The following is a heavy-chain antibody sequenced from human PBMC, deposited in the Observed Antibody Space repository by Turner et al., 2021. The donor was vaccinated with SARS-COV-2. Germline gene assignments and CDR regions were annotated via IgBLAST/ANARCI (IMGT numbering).Heavy chain of an antibody. V-gene: IGHV1-24*01. CDR1: GYSLSELA. Sequence: QVQLVQSGAELKRPGASVKVSCEISGYSLSELAMYWVRQAPGEGLEWMGGFDAKGGQTIYAQKFRGRVTLTEDTTTDTAYMDLSSLTSEDTATYYCATYYDDGDLRYDFWGQGTLVTVSS. CDR3: ATYYDDGDLRYDF. J-gene: IGHJ4*02. D-gene: IGHD3-16*01. CDR2: FDAKGGQT.